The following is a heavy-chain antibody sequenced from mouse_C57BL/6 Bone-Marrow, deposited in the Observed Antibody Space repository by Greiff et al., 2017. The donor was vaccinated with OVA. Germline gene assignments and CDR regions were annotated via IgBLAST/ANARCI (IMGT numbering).Heavy chain of an antibody. CDR2: INYDGSST. Sequence: EVKLMESEGGLVQPGRSMKLSCTASGFTFSDYYMAWVRQVPEKGLEWVANINYDGSSTYYLDSLKSRFIISRDNAKNILYLQMSSLKSEDTATYYCARVRDDWYYGSYFDYWGQGTTLTVSS. CDR1: GFTFSDYY. D-gene: IGHD1-1*01. V-gene: IGHV5-16*01. J-gene: IGHJ2*01. CDR3: ARVRDDWYYGSYFDY.